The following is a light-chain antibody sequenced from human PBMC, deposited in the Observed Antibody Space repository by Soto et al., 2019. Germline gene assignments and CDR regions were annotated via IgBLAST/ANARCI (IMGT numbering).Light chain of an antibody. CDR2: GAS. Sequence: EIVMTQSPATLSVSPGESATLTRRASQSINRDLAWYVQKPGQAPRLLIYGASSRATGIPDRFSGSGSGTDFTLTISSLEPEDFAIYYCQQRGDWPAFGQGTKVDNK. CDR3: QQRGDWPA. V-gene: IGKV3-11*01. CDR1: QSINRD. J-gene: IGKJ1*01.